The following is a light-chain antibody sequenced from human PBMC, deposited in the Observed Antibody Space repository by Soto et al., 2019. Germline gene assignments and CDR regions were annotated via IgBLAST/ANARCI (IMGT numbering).Light chain of an antibody. CDR3: SSYTSSSTLVV. CDR1: SSDVGGYNY. J-gene: IGLJ2*01. V-gene: IGLV2-14*01. Sequence: QSALTQPASVSGSPGQSITISCTGTSSDVGGYNYVSWYQQHPGKAPKLMIYDVSNRPSGVSNRLSGSKSGTTASLTISGLQAEDEADYYCSSYTSSSTLVVFGGGTKVTVL. CDR2: DVS.